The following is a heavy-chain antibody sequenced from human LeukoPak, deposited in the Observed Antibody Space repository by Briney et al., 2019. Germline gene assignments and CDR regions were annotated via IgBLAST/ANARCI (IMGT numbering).Heavy chain of an antibody. V-gene: IGHV1-2*02. D-gene: IGHD6-13*01. CDR2: INPNSGGT. CDR1: GYTFTGYY. CDR3: ARGFGRQQLVLYYYGMDV. Sequence: ASVKVSCKASGYTFTGYYMHWVRRAPGQGLEWMGWINPNSGGTNYAQKFQGRVTMTRDTSISTAYMELSRLRSDDTAVYYCARGFGRQQLVLYYYGMDVWGQGTTVTVSS. J-gene: IGHJ6*02.